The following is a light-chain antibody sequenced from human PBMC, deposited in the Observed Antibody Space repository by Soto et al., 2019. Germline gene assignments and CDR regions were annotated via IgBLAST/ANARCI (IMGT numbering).Light chain of an antibody. Sequence: SLLTQPSPLSGSPGQSITISCPGTSGEVGGYNYVSWYQQHPGKAPKLMIYDVSNRPSGVSNRFSGSKSGNTASLTISGLQAEDEADYYCSSYTSSSTLNYVFGTGTKVTVL. J-gene: IGLJ1*01. CDR1: SGEVGGYNY. CDR3: SSYTSSSTLNYV. V-gene: IGLV2-14*01. CDR2: DVS.